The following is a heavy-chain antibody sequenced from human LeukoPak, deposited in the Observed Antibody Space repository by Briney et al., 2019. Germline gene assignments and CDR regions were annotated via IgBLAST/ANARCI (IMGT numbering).Heavy chain of an antibody. J-gene: IGHJ4*02. CDR3: AKDFVRYNIQFDY. CDR2: ISGSGGST. V-gene: IGHV3-23*01. CDR1: GFTFGSYG. D-gene: IGHD1-14*01. Sequence: PGGSLRLSCAASGFTFGSYGMHWVRQAPGKGLEWVSAISGSGGSTYYADSVKGRFTISRDNSKNTLYLQMDSLRAEDTALYYCAKDFVRYNIQFDYWGQGALVTVSS.